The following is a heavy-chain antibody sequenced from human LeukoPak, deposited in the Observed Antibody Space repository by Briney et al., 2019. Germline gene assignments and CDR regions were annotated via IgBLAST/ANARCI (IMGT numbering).Heavy chain of an antibody. CDR1: GFTFSTYG. V-gene: IGHV3-23*01. J-gene: IGHJ4*02. D-gene: IGHD3-22*01. Sequence: GGPLRLSCVASGFTFSTYGMSWVRQAPGKGLEWVSAISDSGGTYYADSVKGRFTISRDNSKNTLYVQLNSLRAEDTAVYYCAKRVHYDSSAAYFDYWGQGILVTVSS. CDR3: AKRVHYDSSAAYFDY. CDR2: ISDSGGT.